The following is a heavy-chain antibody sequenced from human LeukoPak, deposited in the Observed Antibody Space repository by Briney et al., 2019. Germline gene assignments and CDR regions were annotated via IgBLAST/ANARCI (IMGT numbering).Heavy chain of an antibody. CDR3: ARGIVSSGAAYYFDY. CDR1: GGTFSSYA. Sequence: SSVNVSCKASGGTFSSYAISWVRQAPGQGLEWMGGIIPIFGTANYAQKFQGRVTITADKSTSTAYMELSSLRSEDTAVYYCARGIVSSGAAYYFDYWGQGTLVTVSS. J-gene: IGHJ4*02. D-gene: IGHD3-22*01. CDR2: IIPIFGTA. V-gene: IGHV1-69*06.